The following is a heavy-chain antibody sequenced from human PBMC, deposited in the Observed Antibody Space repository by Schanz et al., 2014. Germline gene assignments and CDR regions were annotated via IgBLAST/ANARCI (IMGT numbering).Heavy chain of an antibody. CDR1: GFSFGNYG. V-gene: IGHV3-23*01. CDR3: ARAGYCTSVSCSLFVSDY. J-gene: IGHJ4*02. Sequence: EVQLLESGGGLVQPGGSLRLSCEASGFSFGNYGMSWVRQAPGKGLEWVSGFDAHDGRAYYADSVKGRFTISRDSAENSLYLQMNSLRAEDTAVYYCARAGYCTSVSCSLFVSDYWGQGTLVTVSS. D-gene: IGHD2-2*03. CDR2: FDAHDGRA.